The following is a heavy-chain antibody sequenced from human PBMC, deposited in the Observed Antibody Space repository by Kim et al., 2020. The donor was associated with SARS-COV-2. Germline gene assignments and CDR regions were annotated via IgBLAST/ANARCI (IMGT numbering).Heavy chain of an antibody. V-gene: IGHV1-18*01. J-gene: IGHJ3*02. CDR1: GYTFTSYG. D-gene: IGHD3-10*01. Sequence: ASVKVSCKASGYTFTSYGISWVRQAPGQGLEWMGWISAYNGNTNYAQKLQGRVTMTTDTSTSTAYMELRSLRSDDTAVYYCARDLMVRGVSADAFDIWGQGTMVTVSS. CDR3: ARDLMVRGVSADAFDI. CDR2: ISAYNGNT.